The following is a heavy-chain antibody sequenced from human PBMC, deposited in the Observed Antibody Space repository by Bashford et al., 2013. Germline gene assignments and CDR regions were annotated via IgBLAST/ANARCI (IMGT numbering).Heavy chain of an antibody. J-gene: IGHJ4*02. CDR3: ALSRDDVRTSAYSKSFAY. D-gene: IGHD3-22*01. CDR1: GFSLSTSGVG. V-gene: IGHV2-70*12. CDR2: IDWDDDK. Sequence: PTLVKPTQTLTLTCTFSGFSLSTSGVGVGWIRQPPGKALEWLARIDWDDDKYYSTSLKTRLTISKDTSKNQVVLEMTNVDPVDTATYYCALSRDDVRTSAYSKSFAYWGPGTLVTVSS.